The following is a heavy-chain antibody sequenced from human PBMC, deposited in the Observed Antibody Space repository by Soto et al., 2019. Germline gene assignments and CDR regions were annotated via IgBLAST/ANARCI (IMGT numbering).Heavy chain of an antibody. D-gene: IGHD5-18*01. CDR1: GFTFSSYA. J-gene: IGHJ4*02. CDR3: ARGSGYRASTRFDD. CDR2: ISYDGSNK. Sequence: GGSLRLSCAASGFTFSSYAMHWVRQAPGKGLEWVAVISYDGSNKYYADSVKGRFTISRDNSKNTLYLQMNSLRAEDTAVYYCARGSGYRASTRFDDWGQGTLVTVAS. V-gene: IGHV3-30-3*01.